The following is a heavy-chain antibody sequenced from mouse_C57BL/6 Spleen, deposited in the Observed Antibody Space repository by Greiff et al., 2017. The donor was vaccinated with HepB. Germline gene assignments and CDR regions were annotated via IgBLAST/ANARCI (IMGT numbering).Heavy chain of an antibody. CDR3: ARCLSSYYYGSTWFAY. D-gene: IGHD1-1*01. CDR1: GYAFSSSW. J-gene: IGHJ3*01. V-gene: IGHV1-82*01. CDR2: IYPGDGDT. Sequence: QVQLQQSGPELVKPGASVKISCKASGYAFSSSWMNWVKQRPGQGLEWIGRIYPGDGDTNYNGKFKGKATLTADKSSSTAYMQLSSLTSEDSAVYFCARCLSSYYYGSTWFAYWGQGTLVTVSA.